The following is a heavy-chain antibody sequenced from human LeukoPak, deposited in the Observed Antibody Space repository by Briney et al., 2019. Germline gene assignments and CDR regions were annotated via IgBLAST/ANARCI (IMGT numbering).Heavy chain of an antibody. Sequence: GASVKVSCKASGYTFTSYGISWVRRAPGQGLEWMGWISAYNGNTNYAQKLQGRVTMTTDTSTSTAYMELRSLRSDDTAVYYCARGYYVWGSYRPFDYWGQGTLVTVSS. CDR2: ISAYNGNT. J-gene: IGHJ4*02. CDR1: GYTFTSYG. D-gene: IGHD3-16*02. V-gene: IGHV1-18*01. CDR3: ARGYYVWGSYRPFDY.